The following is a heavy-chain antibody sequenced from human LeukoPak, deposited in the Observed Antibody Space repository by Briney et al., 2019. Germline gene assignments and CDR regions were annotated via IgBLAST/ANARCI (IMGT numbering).Heavy chain of an antibody. Sequence: ASVKVSCKASGYTFTGYYMRWVRQAPGQGLEWMGWINPNSGGTNYAQKFQGRVTMTRDTSISTAYMELSRLRSDDTAVYYCARDLTYYYDSSGYTADYWGQGTLVTVSS. J-gene: IGHJ4*02. CDR1: GYTFTGYY. D-gene: IGHD3-22*01. CDR2: INPNSGGT. V-gene: IGHV1-2*02. CDR3: ARDLTYYYDSSGYTADY.